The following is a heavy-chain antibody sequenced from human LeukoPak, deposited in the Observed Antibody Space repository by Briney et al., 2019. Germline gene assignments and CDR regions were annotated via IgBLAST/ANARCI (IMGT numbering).Heavy chain of an antibody. CDR3: ATPAAGPGAEYSLY. D-gene: IGHD6-13*01. CDR2: ISSSSSYI. CDR1: GFTFSSYW. J-gene: IGHJ1*01. Sequence: GGSLRLSCAASGFTFSSYWMHWVRQAPGEGLVWVSSISSSSSYIYYADSVKGRFTISRDNAKNSLYLQMNSLKVEDTAVYYCATPAAGPGAEYSLYWGQGTLVIVSS. V-gene: IGHV3-21*01.